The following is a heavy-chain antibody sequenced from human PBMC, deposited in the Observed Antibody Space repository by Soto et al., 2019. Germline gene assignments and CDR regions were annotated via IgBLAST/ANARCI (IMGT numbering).Heavy chain of an antibody. CDR1: GGSFSGYY. J-gene: IGHJ5*02. CDR2: IDHSGYT. V-gene: IGHV4-34*01. CDR3: ARVRDWFDP. D-gene: IGHD3-3*01. Sequence: QVQLQQWGAGLLKPSETLSLTCAVYGGSFSGYYWNCIRQPPGKGLEGIGEIDHSGYTNYNPSLKSRVTISVDTSKNQFSRRLTSVTAADTAVYYCARVRDWFDPWGQGTLVHVSS.